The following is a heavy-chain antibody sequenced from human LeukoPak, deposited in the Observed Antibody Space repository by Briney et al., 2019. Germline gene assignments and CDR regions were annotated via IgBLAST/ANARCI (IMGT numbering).Heavy chain of an antibody. Sequence: GGSLRLSCVASEFIFSDYWMSWVRQAPGKGLGWVAKIKQGGREEKYVGSVKGRFAISRDDAKSTLYLQMDSLSGDDTAVYYCARDNGGWFDSWGRGTLVTVSS. CDR2: IKQGGREE. J-gene: IGHJ5*01. V-gene: IGHV3-7*03. CDR1: EFIFSDYW. CDR3: ARDNGGWFDS. D-gene: IGHD3-10*01.